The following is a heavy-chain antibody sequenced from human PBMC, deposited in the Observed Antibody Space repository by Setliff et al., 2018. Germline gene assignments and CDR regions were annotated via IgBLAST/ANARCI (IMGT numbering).Heavy chain of an antibody. V-gene: IGHV1-2*02. Sequence: GASVKVSCKASGYTFTRYGISWVRQVPGRGPEWMGSINPKSGVTRYVQKFQGRVTITRDTSISTAYMELSSLRSDDTAVYYCARDSGYSSSWHRVYYYYMDVWGKGTTVTVSS. J-gene: IGHJ6*03. CDR3: ARDSGYSSSWHRVYYYYMDV. CDR1: GYTFTRYG. CDR2: INPKSGVT. D-gene: IGHD6-13*01.